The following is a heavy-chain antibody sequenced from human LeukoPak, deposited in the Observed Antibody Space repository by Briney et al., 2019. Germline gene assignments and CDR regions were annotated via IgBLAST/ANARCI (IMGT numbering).Heavy chain of an antibody. Sequence: SETLSLTCTVSGGSISSYYWSWIRQPPGKGLEWIGYIYYSGSTSYNPSLKSRVTISVDTSKNQFSLKLSSVTAADTAVYYCAREQVTTDRLSFDYWGQGTLVTVSS. CDR1: GGSISSYY. CDR3: AREQVTTDRLSFDY. CDR2: IYYSGST. J-gene: IGHJ4*02. D-gene: IGHD4-17*01. V-gene: IGHV4-59*01.